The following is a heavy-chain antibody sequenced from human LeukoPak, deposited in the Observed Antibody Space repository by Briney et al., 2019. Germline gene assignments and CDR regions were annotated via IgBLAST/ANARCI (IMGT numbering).Heavy chain of an antibody. D-gene: IGHD1-26*01. CDR2: IYPGDSDT. V-gene: IGHV5-51*01. CDR1: GYSFTSYW. Sequence: GESLKISCKGSGYSFTSYWIGWVRQMPGKGLEWMGIIYPGDSDTRYSPSFQGQVTISADKSISTAYLQWSSLKASDTAMYYRARHSGYSGSYFYYYYGMDVWGQGTTVTVSS. CDR3: ARHSGYSGSYFYYYYGMDV. J-gene: IGHJ6*02.